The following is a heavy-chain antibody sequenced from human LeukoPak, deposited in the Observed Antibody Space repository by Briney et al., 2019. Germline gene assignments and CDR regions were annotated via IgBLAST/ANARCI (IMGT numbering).Heavy chain of an antibody. J-gene: IGHJ4*02. CDR1: GYTFTSYG. V-gene: IGHV1-18*03. CDR2: ISAYNGNT. D-gene: IGHD3-22*01. CDR3: ARVLSAYYYDSSGFHGIDY. Sequence: ASVTVSCKASGYTFTSYGISWVRQAPGQGLEWMGWISAYNGNTNYAQKLQGRVTMTTDTSTSTAYMELRSLRSDDMAVYYCARVLSAYYYDSSGFHGIDYWGQGTLVTVSS.